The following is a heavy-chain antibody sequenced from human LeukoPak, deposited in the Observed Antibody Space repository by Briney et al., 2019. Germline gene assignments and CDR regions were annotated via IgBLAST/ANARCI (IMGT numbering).Heavy chain of an antibody. CDR2: ISGSGGST. CDR1: GFTFSSYA. D-gene: IGHD6-19*01. Sequence: PGGPLRLSCAASGFTFSSYAMSWVRQAPGKGLEWVSAISGSGGSTYYADSVKGRFTISRDNSKNTLYLQMNSLRAEDTAVYYCAKVRDSSGWDDYYFDYWGQGTLVTVSS. CDR3: AKVRDSSGWDDYYFDY. J-gene: IGHJ4*02. V-gene: IGHV3-23*01.